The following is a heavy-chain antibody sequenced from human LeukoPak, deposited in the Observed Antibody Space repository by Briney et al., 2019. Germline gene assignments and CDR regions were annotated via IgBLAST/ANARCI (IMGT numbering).Heavy chain of an antibody. V-gene: IGHV4-59*11. Sequence: SETLSLTCTASGGSISSHYWSWIRQPPGKGLEWIGNIFYNGSTNYNLSLKCRVTIAVDTSKNQFSLRLRSVTAADTAVYYCARQIASAGTAGFDFWGQRALVTVS. J-gene: IGHJ4*02. D-gene: IGHD6-13*01. CDR1: GGSISSHY. CDR3: ARQIASAGTAGFDF. CDR2: IFYNGST.